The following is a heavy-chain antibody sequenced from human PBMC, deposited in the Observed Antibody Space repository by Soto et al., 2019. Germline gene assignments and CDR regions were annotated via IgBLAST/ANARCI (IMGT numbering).Heavy chain of an antibody. CDR1: GFSLSTSGVG. V-gene: IGHV2-5*02. J-gene: IGHJ5*02. D-gene: IGHD6-19*01. Sequence: QITFKESGPTLVKPIQTLTLTCTLTGFSLSTSGVGVVWIRQPLGKALEWLGIIYWDDDKRYRPSLKCRLAITKDTSKNHGVLTVTNMDPVDTVTYYGAHNLVAGTSWFDPWGQGSLVTVCS. CDR2: IYWDDDK. CDR3: AHNLVAGTSWFDP.